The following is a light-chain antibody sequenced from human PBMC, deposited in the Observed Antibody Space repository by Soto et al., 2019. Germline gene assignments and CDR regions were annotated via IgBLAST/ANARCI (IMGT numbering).Light chain of an antibody. CDR3: QQSYSTPT. Sequence: DIQMTQSPSSLSASVGDRVTITCRASQSIRNYLHWYQQKPGKAPKVLIYGASTLQSGVPSRFSGSVSGTDFTLTISSLQPEDFATYYCQQSYSTPTFGQGTKLEIK. V-gene: IGKV1-39*01. CDR1: QSIRNY. CDR2: GAS. J-gene: IGKJ2*01.